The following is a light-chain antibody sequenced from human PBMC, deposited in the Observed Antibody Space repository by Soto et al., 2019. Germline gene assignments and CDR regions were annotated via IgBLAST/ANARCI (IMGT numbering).Light chain of an antibody. Sequence: QSVLIQPPSASGTPGQRVSVSCSGTTSNIGRNSVNWYQQFPGTAPKLLIHSNNQRPSGVPDRFSGSKSGASASLAISGLQSEDEADYYCAAWDDSLNGPVFGTGTKLTVL. J-gene: IGLJ1*01. CDR2: SNN. V-gene: IGLV1-44*01. CDR3: AAWDDSLNGPV. CDR1: TSNIGRNS.